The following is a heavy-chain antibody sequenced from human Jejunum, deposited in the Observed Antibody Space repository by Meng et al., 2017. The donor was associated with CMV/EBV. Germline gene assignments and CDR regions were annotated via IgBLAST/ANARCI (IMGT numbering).Heavy chain of an antibody. J-gene: IGHJ4*02. CDR3: ARGSIFVSFDS. CDR1: GVSLGSGDYS. Sequence: QRWGPDLWGPSQALCLTVAVSGVSLGSGDYSGSWIRQPPGRGLEWIGYIHDTGSTYYNPSLKSRVDISLGTSRNHFSLPLSSVTAEDTAVYFCARGSIFVSFDSWGQGTLVTVSS. D-gene: IGHD3-3*01. V-gene: IGHV4-30-4*08. CDR2: IHDTGST.